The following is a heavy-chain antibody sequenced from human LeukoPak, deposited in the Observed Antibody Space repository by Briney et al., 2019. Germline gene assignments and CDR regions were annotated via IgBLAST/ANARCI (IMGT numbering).Heavy chain of an antibody. CDR1: GGTFSSYA. CDR3: ARAPSPTGRIYNWFDP. Sequence: GASVKVSCKASGGTFSSYAISWVRQAPGQGLEWMGGIIPIFGTANYAQKFQGRVTITADESTSTAYMELSSLRSEDTAVYYCARAPSPTGRIYNWFDPWGQGTLVTVSS. J-gene: IGHJ5*02. D-gene: IGHD1-1*01. V-gene: IGHV1-69*13. CDR2: IIPIFGTA.